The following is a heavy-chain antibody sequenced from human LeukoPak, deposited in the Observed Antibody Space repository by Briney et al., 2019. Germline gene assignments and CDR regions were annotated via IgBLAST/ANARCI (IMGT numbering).Heavy chain of an antibody. V-gene: IGHV4-39*02. Sequence: SETLSLTCSVSGGSIGTDSYYGGWVRQPPGKGLEWIGSMYYGGTTYFNPSLKSRVTLSVDTSKNDFSLRLSSVTAADSAVYFSATGKYSGYYDYWGQGTLVTVSS. J-gene: IGHJ4*02. CDR3: ATGKYSGYYDY. CDR2: MYYGGTT. D-gene: IGHD5-12*01. CDR1: GGSIGTDSYY.